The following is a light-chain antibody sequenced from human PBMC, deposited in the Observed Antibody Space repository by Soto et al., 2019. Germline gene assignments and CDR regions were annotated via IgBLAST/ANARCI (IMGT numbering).Light chain of an antibody. V-gene: IGKV3-20*01. CDR3: QQYGSSSWT. CDR2: GAS. J-gene: IGKJ1*01. Sequence: EIVLTQSPGTLSLSPGERATLSCRASQSVSNTYLAWYQQQPGQAPRLLIYGASNRATGIPDRFSGSGSGTDFTLTISRLEPEDFAVYYCQQYGSSSWTFGQGTKVEIK. CDR1: QSVSNTY.